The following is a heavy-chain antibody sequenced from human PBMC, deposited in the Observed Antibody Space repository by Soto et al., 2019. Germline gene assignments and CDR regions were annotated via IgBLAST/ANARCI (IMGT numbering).Heavy chain of an antibody. D-gene: IGHD2-15*01. CDR3: ARDEGFCSGGSCTGWFDP. CDR2: INPKGGAT. Sequence: QVQLVQSGAEVKRPGASVKVSCKASGYTFSNYFINWVRQAPGQGLEWVGVINPKGGATTYAQKFQGRVNMTSDTSTNTIYMRLRSLTSEDTAFYYCARDEGFCSGGSCTGWFDPWGQGTLVTVSS. CDR1: GYTFSNYF. J-gene: IGHJ5*02. V-gene: IGHV1-46*01.